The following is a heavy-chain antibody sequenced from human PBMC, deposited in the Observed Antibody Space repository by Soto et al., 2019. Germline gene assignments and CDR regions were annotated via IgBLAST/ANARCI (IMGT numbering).Heavy chain of an antibody. Sequence: QVPLVQSGAEVKKPGASVKVSCKASGYTFTGYYMHWVRQAPGQGLEWMGWINPNSGGTNYAQKFQGRVTMTRDTSISTAYMELSRLRSDDTAVYYCARGGRVGSSTSCCYYYYGMDVWGQGTTVTVSS. CDR3: ARGGRVGSSTSCCYYYYGMDV. J-gene: IGHJ6*02. CDR2: INPNSGGT. V-gene: IGHV1-2*02. D-gene: IGHD2-2*01. CDR1: GYTFTGYY.